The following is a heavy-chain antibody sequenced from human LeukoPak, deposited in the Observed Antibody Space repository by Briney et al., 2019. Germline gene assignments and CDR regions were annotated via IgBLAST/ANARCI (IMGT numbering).Heavy chain of an antibody. D-gene: IGHD3-9*01. V-gene: IGHV1-2*02. Sequence: ASVRVSCKASGYTFTGYYMHWVRQAPGQGLEWMGWINPNSGGTNYAQKFQGRVTMTRDTSISTAYMELSRLRSDDTAVYYCASWGVLRYFDWLLETDYWGQGTLVTVSS. CDR2: INPNSGGT. J-gene: IGHJ4*02. CDR3: ASWGVLRYFDWLLETDY. CDR1: GYTFTGYY.